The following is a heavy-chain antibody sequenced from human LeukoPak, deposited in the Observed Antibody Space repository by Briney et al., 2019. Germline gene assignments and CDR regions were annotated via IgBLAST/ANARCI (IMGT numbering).Heavy chain of an antibody. CDR2: IYSAANT. CDR1: GFTFSSNS. D-gene: IGHD3-16*01. Sequence: GGSLRLSCTVSGFTFSSNSMSWVRQAPGKGLEWVSFIYSAANTHYSDSVKGRFTISIDNSKNTLYLQMNSLRAEDTAVYYCARRAGAYTHPYDYWGQGTLVTVSS. J-gene: IGHJ4*02. CDR3: ARRAGAYTHPYDY. V-gene: IGHV3-53*01.